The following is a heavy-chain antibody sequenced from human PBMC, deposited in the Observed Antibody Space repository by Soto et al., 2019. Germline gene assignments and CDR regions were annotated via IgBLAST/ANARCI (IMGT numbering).Heavy chain of an antibody. J-gene: IGHJ5*02. Sequence: QVQLVQSGADVKKPGASVKVSCKASGYTFTSHWIHWVRQAPGQGLEWMGIINPSGGYTTYAQKFQGRVTVTRDTSTSTVYMELSSLTSEDTAVYYCARDHSNTISGYSYWWFDPWGQGTLFAVSS. V-gene: IGHV1-46*01. CDR3: ARDHSNTISGYSYWWFDP. CDR2: INPSGGYT. D-gene: IGHD3-22*01. CDR1: GYTFTSHW.